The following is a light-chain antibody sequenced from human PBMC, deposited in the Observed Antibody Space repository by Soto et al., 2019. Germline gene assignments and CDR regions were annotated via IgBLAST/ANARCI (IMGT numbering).Light chain of an antibody. CDR3: RQYCTSPQT. V-gene: IGKV3-20*01. CDR1: QSVSGNC. CDR2: SAS. Sequence: EIVLTQSPGTLSLSPGERATLSCRASQSVSGNCLAWYQHKPGQAPRLLIYSASNRATDIPDRFSGSGSATDFTLSISSLEPEDFAVYYCRQYCTSPQTCAPGTKVDI. J-gene: IGKJ3*01.